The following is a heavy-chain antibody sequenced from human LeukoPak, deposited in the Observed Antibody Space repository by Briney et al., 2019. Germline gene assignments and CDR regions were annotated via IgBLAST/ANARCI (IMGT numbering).Heavy chain of an antibody. D-gene: IGHD3-22*01. V-gene: IGHV3-7*05. CDR3: AKERDSRGYFDY. Sequence: GGSLILSCAASGFTFSSFWMSWVRQAPGKGLEWVAHIKEDGSMLSYVDSVKGRFTISRHNSKNTLYLQMNSLRAEDTARYYCAKERDSRGYFDYWGQGTLVTASS. CDR1: GFTFSSFW. CDR2: IKEDGSML. J-gene: IGHJ4*02.